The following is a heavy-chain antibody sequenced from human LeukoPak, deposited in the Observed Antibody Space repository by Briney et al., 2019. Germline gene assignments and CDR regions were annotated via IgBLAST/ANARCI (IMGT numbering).Heavy chain of an antibody. J-gene: IGHJ3*02. CDR1: GGTFRSYV. V-gene: IGHV1-69*01. CDR3: ALYYYDSSGYYSNDAFDI. CDR2: IIPIFGRA. Sequence: ASVKVSCKASGGTFRSYVITWVRQAPGQGLEWMGGIIPIFGRADYAQKFQGGVMITADESTSTAYMELSSLRSEDTAVYYCALYYYDSSGYYSNDAFDIWGQGTMVTVSS. D-gene: IGHD3-22*01.